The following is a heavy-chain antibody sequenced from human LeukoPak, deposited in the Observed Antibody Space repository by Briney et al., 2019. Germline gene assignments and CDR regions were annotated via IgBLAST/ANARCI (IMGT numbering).Heavy chain of an antibody. CDR1: GDSVSSNSAA. J-gene: IGHJ4*02. Sequence: SQTLSLTCAIFGDSVSSNSAAWNWIRQSPSGGLEWLGRTYYRSKWFSDYAVSVKGRISINTDTSKNQLSLQLNSVTPEDTALYYCARDRGRTFDYWGQGTLVTVSS. D-gene: IGHD1-14*01. CDR2: TYYRSKWFS. CDR3: ARDRGRTFDY. V-gene: IGHV6-1*01.